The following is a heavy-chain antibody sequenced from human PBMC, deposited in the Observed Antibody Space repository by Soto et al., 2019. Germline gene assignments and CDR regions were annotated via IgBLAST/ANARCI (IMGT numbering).Heavy chain of an antibody. CDR1: SGSIRSSNW. CDR2: IFHNGNT. CDR3: ARRTWGMDV. V-gene: IGHV4-4*02. D-gene: IGHD2-8*01. Sequence: QVQLQESGPGLVKASGTLSPTCAVSSGSIRSSNWWSWVRQSPGKGLEWIGEIFHNGNTYYNPSLNSRVTISVDTSKNQFSLNLRSVTAADTAVYYCARRTWGMDVWGQGTTVTVSS. J-gene: IGHJ6*02.